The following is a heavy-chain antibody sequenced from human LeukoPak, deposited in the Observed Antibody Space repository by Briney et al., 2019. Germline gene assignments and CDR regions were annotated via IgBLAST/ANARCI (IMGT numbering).Heavy chain of an antibody. CDR1: GFTFSSYE. Sequence: PGGSLRLSCAASGFTFSSYEMNWVRQAPGKGLEWVSYISGSGNTMDYADSVKGRFTISRDNAKNSLYLQMNSLRAEDTAVYYCARGADSGYSSDNWGQGTLVSVSS. D-gene: IGHD3-9*01. CDR3: ARGADSGYSSDN. CDR2: ISGSGNTM. V-gene: IGHV3-48*03. J-gene: IGHJ4*02.